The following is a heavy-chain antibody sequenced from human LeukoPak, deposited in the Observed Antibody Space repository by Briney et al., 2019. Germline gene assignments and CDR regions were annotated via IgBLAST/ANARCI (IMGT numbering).Heavy chain of an antibody. CDR1: GLTFSSSW. V-gene: IGHV3-7*01. D-gene: IGHD5-18*01. Sequence: GGSLGLSCAVSGLTFSSSWMDWVRQAPGKGLEWVASINPDGNKKYSADSVKGRFTISRDNAENSLYLQMNSLRVEDTAFYYCARDLAYSRLDYWGQGMLVTVSS. CDR2: INPDGNKK. J-gene: IGHJ4*02. CDR3: ARDLAYSRLDY.